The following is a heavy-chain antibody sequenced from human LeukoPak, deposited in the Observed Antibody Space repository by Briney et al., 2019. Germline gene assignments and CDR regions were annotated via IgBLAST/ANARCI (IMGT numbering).Heavy chain of an antibody. CDR1: GGTFSSYA. D-gene: IGHD4-17*01. Sequence: SSVKVSCKASGGTFSSYAISWVRQAPGRGREWMGGIIPIFGTANYAQKFQGRVTITEDESTSTAYMELSSLRSEDTAVYYCAREDGDYVVPYDAFDIWGQGTMVTVSS. CDR3: AREDGDYVVPYDAFDI. J-gene: IGHJ3*02. CDR2: IIPIFGTA. V-gene: IGHV1-69*01.